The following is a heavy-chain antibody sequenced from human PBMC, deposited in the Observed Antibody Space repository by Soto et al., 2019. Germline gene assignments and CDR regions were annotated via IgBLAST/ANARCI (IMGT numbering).Heavy chain of an antibody. CDR3: ARVAKTSSNDAFDI. Sequence: PSETLSLTCTVSGGSITGSYWSWIRQPPGNGLEWIGYIYPSGSTNYNPSLSSRISISINTSKNQFSLKLTSVTAADTAVYYCARVAKTSSNDAFDIWGQGTMVTVSS. V-gene: IGHV4-59*01. D-gene: IGHD6-13*01. CDR1: GGSITGSY. CDR2: IYPSGST. J-gene: IGHJ3*02.